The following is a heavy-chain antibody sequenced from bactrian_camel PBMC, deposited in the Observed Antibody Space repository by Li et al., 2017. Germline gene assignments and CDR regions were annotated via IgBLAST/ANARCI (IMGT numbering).Heavy chain of an antibody. CDR3: AAELQIPLNRQVAGRSWHCPLLAPVSAGGRHSGV. CDR2: VDSEGNT. D-gene: IGHD2*01. Sequence: QVQLVESGGGSVQAGRSLRLSCAASRWVYCMGWFRQAPGKEREGVAAVDSEGNTSYVESVKGRFTISQDKDKNTVYLEMNNLKPEDTAMYYCAAELQIPLNRQVAGRSWHCPLLAPVSAGGRHSGVWGQGTQVTVS. CDR1: RWVYC. V-gene: IGHV3S53*01. J-gene: IGHJ4*01.